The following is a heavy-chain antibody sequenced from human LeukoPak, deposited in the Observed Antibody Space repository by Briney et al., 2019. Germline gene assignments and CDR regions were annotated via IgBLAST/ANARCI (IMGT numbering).Heavy chain of an antibody. D-gene: IGHD5-24*01. V-gene: IGHV3-23*01. Sequence: PGGSLRLSSAASGFTFSSYAMSWVRQAPGKGLEWVSAISGSGGSTYYADSVKGRFTISRDNSKNTLYLQMNSLRAEDTAVYYCAKDGMAGIPLWYFDYWGQGTLVTVSS. CDR1: GFTFSSYA. CDR3: AKDGMAGIPLWYFDY. CDR2: ISGSGGST. J-gene: IGHJ4*02.